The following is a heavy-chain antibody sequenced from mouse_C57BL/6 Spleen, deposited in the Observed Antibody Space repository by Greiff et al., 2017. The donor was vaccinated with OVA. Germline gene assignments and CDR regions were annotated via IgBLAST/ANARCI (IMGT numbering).Heavy chain of an antibody. CDR3: ARRSNYRYFDV. CDR1: GFNIKDYY. CDR2: IDPEDGET. J-gene: IGHJ1*03. D-gene: IGHD2-5*01. V-gene: IGHV14-2*01. Sequence: VQLKESGAELVKPGASVKLSCTASGFNIKDYYMHWVKQRTEQGLEWIGRIDPEDGETEYAPKFQGKATITADTSSNTAYLQLSSLTSEDTAVYYCARRSNYRYFDVWGTGTTVTVSS.